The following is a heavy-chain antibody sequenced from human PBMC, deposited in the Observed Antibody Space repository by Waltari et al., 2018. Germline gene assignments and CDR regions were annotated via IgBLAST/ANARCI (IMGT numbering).Heavy chain of an antibody. CDR1: GDSVSSNSAA. Sequence: QVQLQQSGPGLVKPSQTLSLTCAISGDSVSSNSAAWNWNRQSPSRGLEWLGRKYYRSKWYNDYAVSVKRRITINPDTSKNQFSLQLNSVTPEDTAVYYCARAPRTYYYDSSGYYQLFDYWGQGTLVTVSS. J-gene: IGHJ4*02. D-gene: IGHD3-22*01. V-gene: IGHV6-1*01. CDR3: ARAPRTYYYDSSGYYQLFDY. CDR2: KYYRSKWYN.